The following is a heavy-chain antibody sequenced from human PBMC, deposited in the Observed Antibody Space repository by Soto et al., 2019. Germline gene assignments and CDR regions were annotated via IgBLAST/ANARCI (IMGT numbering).Heavy chain of an antibody. J-gene: IGHJ6*01. V-gene: IGHV4-38-2*01. CDR2: IYHSGST. D-gene: IGHD6-13*01. CDR1: GYSISSGYY. Sequence: PSETLSLTCAVSGYSISSGYYWGWIRQPPGKGLEWIGSIYHSGSTYYNPSLKSRVTISVDTSNKQFSLKLSSVTAEDTAGYYCARASSSWSLYLYYCGMDGRGQGTTVTVSS. CDR3: ARASSSWSLYLYYCGMDG.